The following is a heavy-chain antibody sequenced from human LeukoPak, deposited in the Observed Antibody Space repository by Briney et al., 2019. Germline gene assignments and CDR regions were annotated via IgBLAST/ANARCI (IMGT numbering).Heavy chain of an antibody. Sequence: SETLSLTCSVSGGSISRDSSYWTWIRQPPGKGLEWIGGGHKGGACHYDPTLESRVTVSDDTSKSQISLKLSPVTAAATGGDYCAILQSSGWPPRGGDSWGQGTLVTVSP. CDR1: GGSISRDSSY. CDR3: AILQSSGWPPRGGDS. J-gene: IGHJ4*02. D-gene: IGHD6-19*01. CDR2: GHKGGAC. V-gene: IGHV4-39*01.